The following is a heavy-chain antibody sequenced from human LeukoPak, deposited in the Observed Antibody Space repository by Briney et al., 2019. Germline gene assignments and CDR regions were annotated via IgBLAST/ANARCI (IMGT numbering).Heavy chain of an antibody. V-gene: IGHV5-51*01. D-gene: IGHD1-26*01. Sequence: GESLKISCKVSGYSFTSHCIGWVRQMPGKGLEWMGIIYPGDSGPTYSPSFQGQVPISVDKSISTAYLQWSSLQASDTAMYYCGMSGDRVPLQDDVFDVWGQGTMVTVST. J-gene: IGHJ3*01. CDR2: IYPGDSGP. CDR1: GYSFTSHC. CDR3: GMSGDRVPLQDDVFDV.